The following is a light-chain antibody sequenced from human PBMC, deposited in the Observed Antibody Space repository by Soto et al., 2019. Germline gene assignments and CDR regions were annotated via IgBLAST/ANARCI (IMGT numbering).Light chain of an antibody. CDR1: QGISNY. CDR3: QRYKSAPT. CDR2: AAS. Sequence: DIQMTQSPSSLSASVGDRVTITCRASQGISNYLAWYQQKPGKVPKLLIYAASTLQSGVPSRFRGSGSGTDFTLTISSLQPEDFATYYCQRYKSAPTFGPGTKVNIK. V-gene: IGKV1-27*01. J-gene: IGKJ3*01.